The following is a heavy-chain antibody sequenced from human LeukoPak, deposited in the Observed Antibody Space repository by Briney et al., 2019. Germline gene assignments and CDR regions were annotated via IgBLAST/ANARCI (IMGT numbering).Heavy chain of an antibody. CDR2: ISYDGSNK. D-gene: IGHD1-26*01. J-gene: IGHJ3*02. CDR1: GFTFSSYA. V-gene: IGHV3-30-3*01. Sequence: PGRSLRLSCAASGFTFSSYAMHWVRQAPGKGLEWVAVISYDGSNKYYADSVKGRFTISRDNSKNTLYLQMNSLRAEDTAVYYCARDHSGIVGATGAFNIWGQGTMVTVSS. CDR3: ARDHSGIVGATGAFNI.